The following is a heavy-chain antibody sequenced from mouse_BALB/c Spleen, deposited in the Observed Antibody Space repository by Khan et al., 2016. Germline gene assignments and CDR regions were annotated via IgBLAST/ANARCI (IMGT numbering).Heavy chain of an antibody. J-gene: IGHJ2*01. CDR3: ASTDRRGYFDY. V-gene: IGHV1-9*01. Sequence: VKLLESGAELMKPGASVKISCKATGYTFSSYWIEWVKQRPGHGLEWIGEILPGSGSTNYNEKFRGKATFTADTSSNTAYMQLSSLTSEDSAVHYAASTDRRGYFDYWGQGTTLTVSS. CDR2: ILPGSGST. CDR1: GYTFSSYW.